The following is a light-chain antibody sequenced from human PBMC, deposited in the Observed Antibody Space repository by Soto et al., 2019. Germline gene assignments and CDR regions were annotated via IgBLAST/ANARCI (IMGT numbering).Light chain of an antibody. J-gene: IGKJ5*01. V-gene: IGKV3-11*01. Sequence: EIALTQSPATLTLSPGERATLSSRASQSVSSYLAWYQQKPGQAPRLLIYDASNRATGIPARFSGSGSGTDFTLTISILEPEDFAVYYCQQRSNWPPRVTFGQGTRLEIK. CDR1: QSVSSY. CDR3: QQRSNWPPRVT. CDR2: DAS.